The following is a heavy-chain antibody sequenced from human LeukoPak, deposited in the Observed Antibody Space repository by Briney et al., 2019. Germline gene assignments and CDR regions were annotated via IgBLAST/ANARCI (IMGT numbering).Heavy chain of an antibody. Sequence: SETLSLTCTVSGGSISSYYWSWIRQPPGKGLEWIGYIYYSGSTNYNPSLKSRVTISVDTSKNQFSLKLSSVTAADTAVYHCARGATRYPRNYFDYWGQGTLVTVSS. CDR1: GGSISSYY. CDR3: ARGATRYPRNYFDY. CDR2: IYYSGST. D-gene: IGHD3-9*01. V-gene: IGHV4-59*01. J-gene: IGHJ4*02.